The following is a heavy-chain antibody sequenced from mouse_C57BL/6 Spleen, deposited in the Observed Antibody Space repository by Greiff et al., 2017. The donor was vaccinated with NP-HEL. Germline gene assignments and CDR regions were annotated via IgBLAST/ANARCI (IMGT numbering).Heavy chain of an antibody. CDR2: ISSGSSTI. Sequence: EVMLVESGGGLVKPGGSLKLSCAASGFTFSYYGMHWVRQAPEKGLEWVAYISSGSSTIYYADTVKGRFTISRDNAKNTLFLQMTSLRSEDTAMYYCASGEVAVDYWGQGTTLTVSS. CDR1: GFTFSYYG. CDR3: ASGEVAVDY. J-gene: IGHJ2*01. D-gene: IGHD1-1*02. V-gene: IGHV5-17*01.